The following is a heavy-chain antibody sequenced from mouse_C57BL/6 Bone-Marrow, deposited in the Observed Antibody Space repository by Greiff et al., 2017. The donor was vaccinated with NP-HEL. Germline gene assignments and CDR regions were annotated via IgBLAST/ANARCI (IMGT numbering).Heavy chain of an antibody. D-gene: IGHD1-1*01. Sequence: QVQLQQPGAELVRPGSSVKLSCKASGYTFTSYWMHWVKQRPIQGLEWIGNIDPSDSETHYNQKFKDKATLTVDKSSSTAYMQLSSLTSEDSAVYYCARRNYYGSSWYFDVWGTGTTVTVSS. J-gene: IGHJ1*03. CDR2: IDPSDSET. CDR3: ARRNYYGSSWYFDV. V-gene: IGHV1-52*01. CDR1: GYTFTSYW.